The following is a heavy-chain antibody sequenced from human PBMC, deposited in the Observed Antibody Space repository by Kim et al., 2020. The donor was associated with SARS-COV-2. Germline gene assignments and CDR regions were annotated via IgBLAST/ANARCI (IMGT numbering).Heavy chain of an antibody. CDR3: ARACALDSSSWNWFDP. CDR2: INHSGST. V-gene: IGHV4-34*01. D-gene: IGHD6-13*01. J-gene: IGHJ5*02. Sequence: SETLSLTCAVYGGSFSGYYWSWIRQPPGKGLEWIGEINHSGSTNYNPSLKSRVTISVDTSKNQFSLKLSSVTAADTAVYYCARACALDSSSWNWFDPWGQGTLVTVSS. CDR1: GGSFSGYY.